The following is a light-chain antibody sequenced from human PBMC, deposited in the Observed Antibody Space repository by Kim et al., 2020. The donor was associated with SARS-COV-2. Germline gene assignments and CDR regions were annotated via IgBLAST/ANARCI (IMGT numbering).Light chain of an antibody. CDR3: QQYYSTPPT. Sequence: ATINCKSSQSALYSSNNKSYLAWYQQKPGQPPKLLIYWASTRESGVPDRFSGSGSGTDFTLTISSLQAEDVAVYYCQQYYSTPPTFGQGTKVDIK. CDR1: QSALYSSNNKSY. CDR2: WAS. J-gene: IGKJ1*01. V-gene: IGKV4-1*01.